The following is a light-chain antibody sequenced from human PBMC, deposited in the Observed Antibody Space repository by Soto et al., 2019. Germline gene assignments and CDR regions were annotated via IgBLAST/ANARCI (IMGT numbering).Light chain of an antibody. CDR3: CSYAGSSTFVV. J-gene: IGLJ2*01. V-gene: IGLV2-23*01. CDR1: SSDVGSYNL. CDR2: EGS. Sequence: QSALTQPASVSGSPGQSITISCTGTSSDVGSYNLVSWYQQHPGKAPKLMIYEGSKRPSGVSNRFSGSKSGNTASLTISGLQADDEADYYCCSYAGSSTFVVFGGGTQLTV.